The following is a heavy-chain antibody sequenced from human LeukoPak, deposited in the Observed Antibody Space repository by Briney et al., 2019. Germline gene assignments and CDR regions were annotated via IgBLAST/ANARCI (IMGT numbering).Heavy chain of an antibody. CDR2: IRYDGSNK. CDR3: AKEVRRLYAMDV. J-gene: IGHJ6*03. Sequence: SGGSLRLSCAASGFTFSSYGMHWVRQAPGKGLEWVAFIRYDGSNKYYADSVKGRFTISRDNSKNTLYLQMNSLIAEDTAVYYCAKEVRRLYAMDVWGKGTTVTISS. D-gene: IGHD2-2*02. V-gene: IGHV3-30*02. CDR1: GFTFSSYG.